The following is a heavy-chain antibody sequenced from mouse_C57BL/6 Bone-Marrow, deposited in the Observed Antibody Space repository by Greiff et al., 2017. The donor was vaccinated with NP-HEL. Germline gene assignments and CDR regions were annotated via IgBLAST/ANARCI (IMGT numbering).Heavy chain of an antibody. V-gene: IGHV7-1*01. J-gene: IGHJ2*01. CDR2: SRNKANDYTT. CDR1: GFTFSDFY. Sequence: EVKLVESGGGLVQSGRSLRLSCATSGFTFSDFYMEWVRQAPGKGLEWIAASRNKANDYTTEYSASVKGRFIVSRDTSRSILYLQMNALRAEDTAIYYCARDGDGYYGDYWGQGTTLTVSS. CDR3: ARDGDGYYGDY. D-gene: IGHD2-3*01.